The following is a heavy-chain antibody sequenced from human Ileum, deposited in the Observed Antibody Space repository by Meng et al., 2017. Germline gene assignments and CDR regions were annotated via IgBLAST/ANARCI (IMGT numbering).Heavy chain of an antibody. V-gene: IGHV4-4*03. CDR2: IHPSGST. J-gene: IGHJ4*02. CDR3: ARGTGDMRGGFNY. D-gene: IGHD7-27*01. CDR1: GASISGGIW. Sequence: EGPCRVVMMSRGTRSAAFTAVGASISGGIWWSWVRQTPGKGLERIGDIHPSGSTDSIPSLKSRGTLAVDKSKNQFALSRTSVTAADTAVYYCARGTGDMRGGFNYWGQGTLVTVSS.